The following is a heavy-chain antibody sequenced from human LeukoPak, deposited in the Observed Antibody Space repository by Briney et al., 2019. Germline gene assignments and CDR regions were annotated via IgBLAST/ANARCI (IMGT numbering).Heavy chain of an antibody. J-gene: IGHJ3*02. CDR2: IYYSGST. CDR3: ARVPRWSDAFDI. CDR1: GGSISSYY. V-gene: IGHV4-59*01. Sequence: SETLSLTCAVYGGSISSYYWSWIRQPPGKGLEWIGYIYYSGSTNYNPSLKSRVTISVDTSKNQFSLKLSSVTAADTAVYYCARVPRWSDAFDIWGQGTMVTVSS. D-gene: IGHD3-3*01.